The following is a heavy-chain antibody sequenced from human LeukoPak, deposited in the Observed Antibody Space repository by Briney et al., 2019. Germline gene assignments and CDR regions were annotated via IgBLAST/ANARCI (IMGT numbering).Heavy chain of an antibody. J-gene: IGHJ4*02. CDR3: ARGGDYYDSSAYYLPEFIDY. CDR2: IYYSGST. V-gene: IGHV4-39*07. CDR1: GGSISSSSYY. Sequence: SETLSLTCTVSGGSISSSSYYWGWIRQPPGKGLEWIGTIYYSGSTYNNPSLKSRVTISVDTSKNQFSLKLTSVTAADTAVYYCARGGDYYDSSAYYLPEFIDYWGQGTLVTVSS. D-gene: IGHD3-22*01.